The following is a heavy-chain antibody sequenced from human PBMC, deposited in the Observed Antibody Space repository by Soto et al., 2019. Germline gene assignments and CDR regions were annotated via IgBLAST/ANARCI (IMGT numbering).Heavy chain of an antibody. Sequence: SETLSLTCIVSGHSVNSGSYWWTWIRQPPGKGLEWIGYVYYSGSTNYNHSLKSRVTMSVDTSKNQFSLKLISVTAADTAVYYCARGLFRPAGGGVIVHYYYYYYMDVWGKGTTVTVSS. V-gene: IGHV4-61*01. D-gene: IGHD3-16*02. CDR2: VYYSGST. J-gene: IGHJ6*03. CDR1: GHSVNSGSYW. CDR3: ARGLFRPAGGGVIVHYYYYYYMDV.